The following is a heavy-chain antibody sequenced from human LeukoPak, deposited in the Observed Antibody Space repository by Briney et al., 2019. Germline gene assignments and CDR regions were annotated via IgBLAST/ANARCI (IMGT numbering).Heavy chain of an antibody. D-gene: IGHD1-14*01. Sequence: ASVKVSCKASNYTFASYGLSWVRQAPGQGLEWMGIINPSGGSTSYAQKFQGRVTMTRDTSTSTVYMELSSLRSEDTAVYYCAREGSGSKIRNFDYWGQGTLVTVSS. CDR2: INPSGGST. V-gene: IGHV1-46*01. CDR3: AREGSGSKIRNFDY. CDR1: NYTFASYG. J-gene: IGHJ4*02.